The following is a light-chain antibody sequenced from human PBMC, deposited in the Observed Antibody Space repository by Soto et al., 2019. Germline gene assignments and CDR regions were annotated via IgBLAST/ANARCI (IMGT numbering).Light chain of an antibody. Sequence: QTVVTQEPSLTVSPGGTVTLTCGSSTGAVTSGHYPYWFQQKPGQAPRTLIYDTSNTHSWTPVRFSGSLLGGKAALTLSGAQPEDEDEYYCLLSYSGARHVVFGGGTQLTVL. CDR1: TGAVTSGHY. CDR3: LLSYSGARHVV. J-gene: IGLJ2*01. CDR2: DTS. V-gene: IGLV7-46*01.